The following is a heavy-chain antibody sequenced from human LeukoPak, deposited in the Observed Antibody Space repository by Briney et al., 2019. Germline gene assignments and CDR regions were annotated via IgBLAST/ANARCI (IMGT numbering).Heavy chain of an antibody. J-gene: IGHJ4*02. CDR3: ARESADYGDYERAFGY. CDR1: GGSISSYY. CDR2: IYYSGST. D-gene: IGHD4-17*01. V-gene: IGHV4-59*01. Sequence: SETLSLTCTVSGGSISSYYWSWIRQPPGKGLEWIGYIYYSGSTNYNPSIKSRVTISVDTSKNQFSLKLTSVTAADTAVYYCARESADYGDYERAFGYWGQGTLVTVSS.